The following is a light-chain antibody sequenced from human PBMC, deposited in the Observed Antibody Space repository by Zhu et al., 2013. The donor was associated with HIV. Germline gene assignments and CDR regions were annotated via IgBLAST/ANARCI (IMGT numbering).Light chain of an antibody. CDR3: QQYYSTPYT. Sequence: DIVMTQSPDSLAVSLGERATINCKSSQSVLYSSNNKNYLAWYQQNPGQPPKLLIYWASTRESGVPDRFSGSGSGTDFTLTISSLQAEDMAVYYCQQYYSTPYTLVQGPKLEI. CDR2: WAS. CDR1: QSVLYSSNNKNY. J-gene: IGKJ2*01. V-gene: IGKV4-1*01.